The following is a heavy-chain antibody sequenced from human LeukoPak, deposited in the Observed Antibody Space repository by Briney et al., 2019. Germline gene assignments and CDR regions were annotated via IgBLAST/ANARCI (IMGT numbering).Heavy chain of an antibody. J-gene: IGHJ4*02. V-gene: IGHV3-23*01. CDR3: AKSGSRDWDYFEY. CDR1: GFTFSSYA. D-gene: IGHD6-19*01. CDR2: NGGDGGAT. Sequence: PGGSLRLSCAASGFTFSSYAMNWVRQAPGKRLEWVSTNGGDGGATHYADSVKGRFTISRANSKNTLFLQMNSLRAEDTAVYYCAKSGSRDWDYFEYWGQGTLVTASS.